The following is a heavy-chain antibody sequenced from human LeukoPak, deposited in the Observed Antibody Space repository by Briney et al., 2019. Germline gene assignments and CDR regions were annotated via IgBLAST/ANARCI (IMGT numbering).Heavy chain of an antibody. D-gene: IGHD6-19*01. Sequence: SETLSLTCAVYGGSFSGYYWSWIRQPPGKGLEWIGEINHSGSTNYNPSLKSRVTISVDTSKNQFSLKLSSVTAADTAVYYCARAIVAGTSHFDYWGQGTLVTVSS. CDR2: INHSGST. CDR1: GGSFSGYY. V-gene: IGHV4-34*01. CDR3: ARAIVAGTSHFDY. J-gene: IGHJ4*02.